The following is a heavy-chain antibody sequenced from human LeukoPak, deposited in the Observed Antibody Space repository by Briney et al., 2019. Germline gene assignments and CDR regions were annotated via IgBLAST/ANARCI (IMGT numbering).Heavy chain of an antibody. CDR3: ARDQWASSTSCSP. D-gene: IGHD2-2*01. CDR1: GFTVSSNY. J-gene: IGHJ5*02. Sequence: GGSLRLSCAASGFTVSSNYMSWVRQAPGKGLEWVSVIYSGGSTYYADSVKGRFTISRHNSKNTLYLQMNSLRAEDTAVYYCARDQWASSTSCSPWGQGTLVTVSS. CDR2: IYSGGST. V-gene: IGHV3-53*04.